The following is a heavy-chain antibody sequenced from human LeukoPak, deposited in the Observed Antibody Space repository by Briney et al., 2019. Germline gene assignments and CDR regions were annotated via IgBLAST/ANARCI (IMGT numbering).Heavy chain of an antibody. CDR2: IYHSGST. CDR1: GGSISSSNW. CDR3: ARHSKTGTSFWWFDP. Sequence: SETLSLTCAVSGGSISSSNWWSWVRQPPGKGLEWIGEIYHSGSTNYNPSLKSRVTISVDNSKNQFSLKLSSVTAADTAVYYCARHSKTGTSFWWFDPWGQGTLVTVSS. V-gene: IGHV4-4*02. J-gene: IGHJ5*02. D-gene: IGHD1-1*01.